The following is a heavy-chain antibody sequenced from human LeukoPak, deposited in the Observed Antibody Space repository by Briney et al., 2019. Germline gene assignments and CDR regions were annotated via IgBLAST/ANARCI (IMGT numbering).Heavy chain of an antibody. V-gene: IGHV1-2*02. CDR2: INPNSGGT. D-gene: IGHD2-2*01. CDR1: GYTFTGYY. J-gene: IGHJ6*02. CDR3: ARSRGSTSRPYYYYYYGMDV. Sequence: GASVKVSCKASGYTFTGYYMHWVRQAPGQGLEWMGWINPNSGGTNYAQKFQGRVTMTRDTSISTAYMELSRLRSDDTAVYYCARSRGSTSRPYYYYYYGMDVWGQGTTVTVSS.